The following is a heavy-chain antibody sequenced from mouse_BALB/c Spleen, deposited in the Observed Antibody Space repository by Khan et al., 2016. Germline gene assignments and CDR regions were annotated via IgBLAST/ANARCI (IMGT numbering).Heavy chain of an antibody. CDR2: IHYSGNT. CDR3: ASSWDWYFDV. CDR1: GYSITSGYS. J-gene: IGHJ1*01. V-gene: IGHV3-1*02. Sequence: EVQLQESGPDLVKPSQSLSLTCTVTGYSITSGYSWHWIRQFPGNKLEWMGYIHYSGNTNYNPSLKSRISITRDTSKNQFFLQLNSGTPEDASTYYCASSWDWYFDVWGAGTTVTVSS.